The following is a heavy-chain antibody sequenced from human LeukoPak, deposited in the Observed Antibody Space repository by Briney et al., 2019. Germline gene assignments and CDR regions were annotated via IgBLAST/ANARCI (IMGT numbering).Heavy chain of an antibody. V-gene: IGHV4-34*01. J-gene: IGHJ4*02. CDR1: GGSFSGYY. Sequence: PSETLSLTCAVYGGSFSGYYWSWIRQPPGKGLEWIGEINHSGSTNYNPSLKSRVTISVDTSKNQFSLKLGPVTAADTAVYYCARGNSKDYDFWSGYQNYFDYWGQGTLVTVSS. CDR2: INHSGST. D-gene: IGHD3-3*01. CDR3: ARGNSKDYDFWSGYQNYFDY.